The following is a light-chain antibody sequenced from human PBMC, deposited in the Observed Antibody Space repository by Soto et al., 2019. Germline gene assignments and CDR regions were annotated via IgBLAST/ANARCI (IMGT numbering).Light chain of an antibody. Sequence: DIQMTQSPSALYASIGDTVTITCRASQKVSPWLAWYQQKPGKTPKLLMYDVPSLLRGVPSRFSGDGTGTEFTLTISGLQPDDFATYYCQQYESYSGTFGPGTKVDIK. CDR1: QKVSPW. V-gene: IGKV1-5*01. CDR2: DVP. CDR3: QQYESYSGT. J-gene: IGKJ1*01.